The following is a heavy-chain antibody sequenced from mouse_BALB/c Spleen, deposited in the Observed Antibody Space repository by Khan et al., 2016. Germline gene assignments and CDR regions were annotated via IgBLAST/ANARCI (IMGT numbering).Heavy chain of an antibody. D-gene: IGHD2-2*01. CDR1: GYAFTNYL. J-gene: IGHJ3*01. V-gene: IGHV1-54*01. CDR3: ARSDGYDVGYAC. Sequence: QVQLKQSGAELVRPGTSVKVSCKASGYAFTNYLIEWVKQRPGQGLEWIGVINPGSGGTNYNEKFKGKATLTADKSSSTAYMQLSSLTSEDSAVFGCARSDGYDVGYACWGQGTRVTVSA. CDR2: INPGSGGT.